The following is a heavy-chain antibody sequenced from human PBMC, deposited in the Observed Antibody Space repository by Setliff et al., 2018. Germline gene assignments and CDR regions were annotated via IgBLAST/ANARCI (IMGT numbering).Heavy chain of an antibody. V-gene: IGHV4-59*01. CDR1: GGSINNYY. CDR2: ISYSGKT. CDR3: ARDGDYFGSGNRFDP. Sequence: SETLSLTCTVSGGSINNYYWGWVRQPPGKGLEWLGYISYSGKTNYNPSLKSRVTMSVDTSKNQFSLKVDSVTAADTAMYYCARDGDYFGSGNRFDPWGQGILVTVSS. J-gene: IGHJ5*02. D-gene: IGHD3-10*01.